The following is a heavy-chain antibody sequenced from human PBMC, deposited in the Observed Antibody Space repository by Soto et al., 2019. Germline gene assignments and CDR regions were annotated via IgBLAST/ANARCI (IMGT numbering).Heavy chain of an antibody. V-gene: IGHV4-59*12. J-gene: IGHJ4*02. Sequence: SETLSLTCTVSGGSISNYYWSWIRQPPGKGLEWIGYMYYSGSTNYNPSLKSRVTISVDTSKNQFSLKLTSVTAADTAVYYCARDKITGLFDYWGQGTLVTVSS. CDR1: GGSISNYY. CDR2: MYYSGST. D-gene: IGHD2-8*02. CDR3: ARDKITGLFDY.